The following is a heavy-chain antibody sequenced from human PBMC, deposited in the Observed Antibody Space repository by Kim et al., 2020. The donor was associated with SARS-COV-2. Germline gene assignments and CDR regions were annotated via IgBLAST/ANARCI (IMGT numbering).Heavy chain of an antibody. CDR2: IYYSGST. CDR1: GGSISSSSYY. Sequence: SETLSLTCTVSGGSISSSSYYWGWIRQPPGKGLEWIGSIYYSGSTYYNPSLKSRVTISVDTSKNQFSLKLSSVTAADTAVYYCARPHFLGGNSDWYFDLWGRGTLVTVSS. D-gene: IGHD2-21*02. J-gene: IGHJ2*01. CDR3: ARPHFLGGNSDWYFDL. V-gene: IGHV4-39*01.